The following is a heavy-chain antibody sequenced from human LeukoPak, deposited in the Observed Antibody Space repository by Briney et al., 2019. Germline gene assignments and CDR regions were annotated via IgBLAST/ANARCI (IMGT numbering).Heavy chain of an antibody. D-gene: IGHD6-19*01. CDR3: ARDLGTVAQGGVDY. CDR1: GFTFSSYA. CDR2: LSYDGSNK. J-gene: IGHJ4*02. Sequence: PGGSLRLSCAASGFTFSSYAMHWVRQGPGKGLEWVAVLSYDGSNKYYADSVKGRFSISRDNSKNTLYLQMNSLRAEDTAVYYCARDLGTVAQGGVDYWGQGTLVTVSS. V-gene: IGHV3-30-3*01.